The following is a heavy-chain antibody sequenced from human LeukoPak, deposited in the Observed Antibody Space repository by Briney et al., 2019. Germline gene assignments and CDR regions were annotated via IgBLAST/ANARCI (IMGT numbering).Heavy chain of an antibody. J-gene: IGHJ4*02. CDR1: GGSISTYY. V-gene: IGHV4-59*08. D-gene: IGHD6-19*01. Sequence: PSETLSLTCTVSGGSISTYYWSWIRQPPGKGLEWIGYIYYSGSTNYSPSLKSRVTISVDTSKNQFSLKLSSVTAADTAVYYCARQSSGWYPIEYWGQGTLVTVS. CDR2: IYYSGST. CDR3: ARQSSGWYPIEY.